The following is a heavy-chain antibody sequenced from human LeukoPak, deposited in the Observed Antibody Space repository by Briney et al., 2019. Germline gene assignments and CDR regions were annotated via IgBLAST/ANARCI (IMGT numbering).Heavy chain of an antibody. CDR3: ARAGFAGTSSLLSDY. D-gene: IGHD1-7*01. J-gene: IGHJ4*02. CDR2: ISSSSSYI. Sequence: PGGSLRLSCAASGFAFSNYYINWVRQAPGKGLEWVSSISSSSSYIYYADSVKGRFTISRENAKNSLYLQMNSLRAEDTAVYYCARAGFAGTSSLLSDYWGQGTLVTVSS. CDR1: GFAFSNYY. V-gene: IGHV3-21*01.